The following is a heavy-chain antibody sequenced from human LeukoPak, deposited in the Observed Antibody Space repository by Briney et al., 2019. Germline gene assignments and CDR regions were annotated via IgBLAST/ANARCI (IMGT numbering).Heavy chain of an antibody. Sequence: RASETLSLTCTVSGGSISNYYWSWIRQPPGKGLEWIGYIYYSGSPNYNPSLKSRVTISVDTSKNQFSLKLSSVTAADTAVYYCARAKLWFDYWGQGTLVTVPS. D-gene: IGHD3-10*01. CDR3: ARAKLWFDY. CDR2: IYYSGSP. J-gene: IGHJ4*02. CDR1: GGSISNYY. V-gene: IGHV4-59*01.